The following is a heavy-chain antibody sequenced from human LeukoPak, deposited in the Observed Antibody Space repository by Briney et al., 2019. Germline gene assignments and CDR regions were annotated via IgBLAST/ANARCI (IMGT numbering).Heavy chain of an antibody. CDR2: INPNSGGT. V-gene: IGHV1-2*02. Sequence: ASVKVSCKASGYTFTSYDINWVRQAPGQGLEWMGWINPNSGGTNSAVKFQGRVTMTRDTSISTAYMELSRLRFDDTAVYYCASGSSYDSSGRGFDYWGQGTLVTVSS. CDR3: ASGSSYDSSGRGFDY. D-gene: IGHD3-22*01. J-gene: IGHJ4*02. CDR1: GYTFTSYD.